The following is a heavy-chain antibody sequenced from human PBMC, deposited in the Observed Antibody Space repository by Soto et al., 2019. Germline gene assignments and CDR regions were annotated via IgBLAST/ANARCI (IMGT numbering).Heavy chain of an antibody. Sequence: QVQLVQSGAEVKKPGASVKVSCKTSGYTFTNHGINWVRQAPGQGLEWMGWINPYNANVKYAQKLQGRVTMTTDTSTSTAYMDLSSLTSDDTAVYYCARDRVAGIWGDAFDIWGQGTMVTVSS. J-gene: IGHJ3*02. V-gene: IGHV1-18*04. CDR2: INPYNANV. CDR1: GYTFTNHG. D-gene: IGHD3-16*01. CDR3: ARDRVAGIWGDAFDI.